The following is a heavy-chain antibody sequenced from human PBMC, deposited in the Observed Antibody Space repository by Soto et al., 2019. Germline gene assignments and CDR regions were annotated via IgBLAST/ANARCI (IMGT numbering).Heavy chain of an antibody. D-gene: IGHD3-3*01. CDR1: GFSLSTSGVG. V-gene: IGHV2-5*02. CDR3: AHRKVEDYDFWSGYHWFDP. CDR2: IYWDDDK. Sequence: SGPTLVKPTPTLTLTCTFSGFSLSTSGVGVGWIRQPPGKALEWLALIYWDDDKRYSPSLKSRLTITKDTSKNQVVLTMTNMDPVDTATYYCAHRKVEDYDFWSGYHWFDPWGQGTLVTVSS. J-gene: IGHJ5*02.